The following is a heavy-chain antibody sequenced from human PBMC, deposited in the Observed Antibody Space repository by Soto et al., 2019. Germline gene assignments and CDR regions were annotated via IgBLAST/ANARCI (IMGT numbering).Heavy chain of an antibody. CDR1: GGSFTTYY. CDR2: INNIGST. J-gene: IGHJ4*02. Sequence: PSETLSLTCAVYGGSFTTYYWSWIRQSPGKGLEWIGEINNIGSTNYNPSLKSRVTISVDTSKYQFSLKLNSVTAADTAVYYCARRRSTTVTRRLFVYWGQGTLVTVSS. D-gene: IGHD4-4*01. CDR3: ARRRSTTVTRRLFVY. V-gene: IGHV4-34*01.